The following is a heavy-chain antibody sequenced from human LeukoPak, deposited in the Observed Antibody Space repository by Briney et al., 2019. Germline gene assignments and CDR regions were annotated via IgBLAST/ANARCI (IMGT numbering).Heavy chain of an antibody. D-gene: IGHD3-22*01. CDR3: ARDREYYYDSSGLLPQSNDY. V-gene: IGHV3-21*01. Sequence: PGGSLRLSCTASGFTLSSYSMNWVRQAPGKGLEWVSSISSSSSYIYYADSVKGRFTISRDNAKNSLYLQMNSLRAEDTAVYYCARDREYYYDSSGLLPQSNDYWGQGTLVTVSS. J-gene: IGHJ4*02. CDR2: ISSSSSYI. CDR1: GFTLSSYS.